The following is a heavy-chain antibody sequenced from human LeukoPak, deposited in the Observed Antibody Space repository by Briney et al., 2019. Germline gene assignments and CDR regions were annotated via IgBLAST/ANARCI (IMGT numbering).Heavy chain of an antibody. CDR1: GFTFSSYW. CDR2: IKQDGSEK. V-gene: IGHV3-7*03. D-gene: IGHD3-22*01. Sequence: GGSLRLSCAASGFTFSSYWMSWVRQAPGKGLEWVANIKQDGSEKYYVDSVKGRFTISRDNAKNSLYLQMNSLRAEDTAVYYCARHYYDSSGYWVYWGQGTLDTVSS. CDR3: ARHYYDSSGYWVY. J-gene: IGHJ4*02.